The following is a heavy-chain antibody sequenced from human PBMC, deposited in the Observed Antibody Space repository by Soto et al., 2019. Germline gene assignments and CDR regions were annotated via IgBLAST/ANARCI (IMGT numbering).Heavy chain of an antibody. D-gene: IGHD6-13*01. CDR2: TYYSGST. CDR3: ASSIAAALYYYYGMDV. V-gene: IGHV4-30-4*01. J-gene: IGHJ6*02. CDR1: GGSISSGDYY. Sequence: SETLSLTCTVSGGSISSGDYYWSWIRQPPGKGLEWIGYTYYSGSTYYNPSLKSRVTISVDTSKNQFSLKLSSVTAADAAVYYCASSIAAALYYYYGMDVWGQGTTVTVSS.